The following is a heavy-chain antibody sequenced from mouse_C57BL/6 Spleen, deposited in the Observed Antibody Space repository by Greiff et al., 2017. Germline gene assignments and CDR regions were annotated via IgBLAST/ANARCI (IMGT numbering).Heavy chain of an antibody. Sequence: QVQLQQPGAELVRPGSSVKLSCKASGYTFTSYWMHWVKQRPIQGLEWIGNIDPSDSETHYNQKFKDKATLTVDKSSSTAYMQLSSLTSEDSAVDDCARWGSGYLYYYAMDYWGQGTSVTVSS. J-gene: IGHJ4*01. CDR3: ARWGSGYLYYYAMDY. CDR2: IDPSDSET. CDR1: GYTFTSYW. D-gene: IGHD3-2*02. V-gene: IGHV1-52*01.